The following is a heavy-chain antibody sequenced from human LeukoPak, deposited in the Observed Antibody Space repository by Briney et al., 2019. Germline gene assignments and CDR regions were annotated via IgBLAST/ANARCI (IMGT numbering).Heavy chain of an antibody. CDR3: ARQPVTQIFDY. V-gene: IGHV4-30-2*01. J-gene: IGHJ4*02. Sequence: PSQTLSLTCAVSGGSISSGGYSWSWIRQPPGKGLEWIGYIYHSGSTYYNPSLKSRVTISVDTSKNQFSLKLSSVTAADTAVYYCARQPVTQIFDYWGQGTLVTVSS. CDR1: GGSISSGGYS. D-gene: IGHD4-17*01. CDR2: IYHSGST.